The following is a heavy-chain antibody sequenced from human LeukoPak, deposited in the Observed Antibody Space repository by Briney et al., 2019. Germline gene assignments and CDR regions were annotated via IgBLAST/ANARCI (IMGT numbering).Heavy chain of an antibody. Sequence: ASVKVSCKASGYTFTSYYLHWVRQAPGQGLEWMGWINPNSGGTNYAQKFQSRVTMTRDTSISTAYMELSRLRSDDTAEYYCARALYYDSSGYYSSSYYYFQHWGQGTLVTVSS. D-gene: IGHD3-22*01. CDR2: INPNSGGT. V-gene: IGHV1-2*02. J-gene: IGHJ1*01. CDR3: ARALYYDSSGYYSSSYYYFQH. CDR1: GYTFTSYY.